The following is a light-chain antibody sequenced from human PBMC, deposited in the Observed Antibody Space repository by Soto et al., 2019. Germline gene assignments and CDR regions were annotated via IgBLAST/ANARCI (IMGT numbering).Light chain of an antibody. CDR3: QQYHNSLWT. Sequence: EIGLTQATGILSLSTGEKGTLSCRASQSVSSSYLAWYQQKPGQAPRLLIYGASIRATGIPDRFSGSGSGTDFTLTISRLEPEDFAVYYCQQYHNSLWTFGQGSKVDIK. J-gene: IGKJ1*01. CDR1: QSVSSSY. CDR2: GAS. V-gene: IGKV3-20*01.